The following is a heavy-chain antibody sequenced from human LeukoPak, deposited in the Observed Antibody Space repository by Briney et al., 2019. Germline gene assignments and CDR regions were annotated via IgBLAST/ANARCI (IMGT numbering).Heavy chain of an antibody. J-gene: IGHJ6*03. D-gene: IGHD3-3*01. CDR2: IYTSGST. Sequence: SQTLSLTCTVSGGSISSGSYSWSWIRQPAGKGLEWIGRIYTSGSTNYNPSLKSRVTISVDTSKNQFSLKLSSVTAADTAVYYCARDYYDFWRGYYYYYMDVWGKGTTVTVSS. CDR3: ARDYYDFWRGYYYYYMDV. CDR1: GGSISSGSYS. V-gene: IGHV4-61*02.